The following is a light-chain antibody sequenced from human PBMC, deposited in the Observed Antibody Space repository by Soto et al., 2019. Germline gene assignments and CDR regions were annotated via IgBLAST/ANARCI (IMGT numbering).Light chain of an antibody. J-gene: IGKJ1*01. Sequence: DIQITQSPSTLSASVGGRVTITCRASQSISHWLAWYQQKPGKAPKFLIYDASSLESGVPSRFSGSGSGTEFTLTISSLQPDDFATYYCQQYDSVLGTFGPGTKVDIK. CDR3: QQYDSVLGT. CDR1: QSISHW. V-gene: IGKV1-5*01. CDR2: DAS.